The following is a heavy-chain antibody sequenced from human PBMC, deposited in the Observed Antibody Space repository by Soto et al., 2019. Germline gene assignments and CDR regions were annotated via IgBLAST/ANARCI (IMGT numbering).Heavy chain of an antibody. CDR2: IYHSGST. J-gene: IGHJ6*02. V-gene: IGHV4-30-2*01. Sequence: SETLSLTCAVSGGSISSGGYSWSWIRQRPGKGLEWIGYIYHSGSTYYNPSLKSRVTISVDRSKNQFSLKLSSVTAADTAVYYCARERNVPMVRGVIDYGMDVWGQGTTVTVSS. CDR3: ARERNVPMVRGVIDYGMDV. D-gene: IGHD3-10*01. CDR1: GGSISSGGYS.